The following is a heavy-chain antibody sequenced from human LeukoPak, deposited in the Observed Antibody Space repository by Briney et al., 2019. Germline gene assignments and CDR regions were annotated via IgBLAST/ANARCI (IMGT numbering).Heavy chain of an antibody. D-gene: IGHD3-10*01. CDR2: INQDGTEK. CDR1: GFSFSTYW. CDR3: AKVAKYYYGPETYYFFEQ. Sequence: PSGGSLRLSCAASGFSFSTYWMSWVRQAPGKGLEWVANINQDGTEKYYVDSVKGRFTVSRDYAKNSLYLQMNSLRVEDTAVYYCAKVAKYYYGPETYYFFEQWGQGTPVTASS. J-gene: IGHJ4*02. V-gene: IGHV3-7*01.